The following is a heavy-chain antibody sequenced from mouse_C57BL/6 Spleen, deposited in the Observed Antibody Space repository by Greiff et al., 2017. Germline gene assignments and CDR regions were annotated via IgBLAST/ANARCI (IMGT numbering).Heavy chain of an antibody. V-gene: IGHV1-80*01. J-gene: IGHJ4*01. Sequence: QVQLQQSGAELVKPGASVKISCKASGYAFSSYWMNWVKQRPGKGLEWIGQIYPGDGDTNYNGKFKGKATLTADKSSSTAYMQLSSLTSEDSAVYFCARGGLLRSEFYYYAMDYWGQGTSVTVSS. D-gene: IGHD1-1*01. CDR3: ARGGLLRSEFYYYAMDY. CDR1: GYAFSSYW. CDR2: IYPGDGDT.